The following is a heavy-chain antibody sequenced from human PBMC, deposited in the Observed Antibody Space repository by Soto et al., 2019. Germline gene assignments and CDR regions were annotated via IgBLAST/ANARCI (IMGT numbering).Heavy chain of an antibody. V-gene: IGHV3-11*01. CDR2: ISSSGSTI. D-gene: IGHD2-2*01. Sequence: QVQLVESGGALVKPGGSLRLSCAASGFTFSGYYMSWIRQAPGKGLEWVSYISSSGSTIYYADSVKGRFTISRDNAKNSLYLQMNNLRAEDTAVYYCARPTAGTHCSSNSCDYYYYMDVWGKGTTVTVSS. CDR1: GFTFSGYY. J-gene: IGHJ6*03. CDR3: ARPTAGTHCSSNSCDYYYYMDV.